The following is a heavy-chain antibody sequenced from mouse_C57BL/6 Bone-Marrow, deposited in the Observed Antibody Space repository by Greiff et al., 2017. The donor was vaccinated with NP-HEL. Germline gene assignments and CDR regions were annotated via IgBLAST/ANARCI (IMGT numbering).Heavy chain of an antibody. Sequence: EVHLVESGGGLVKPGGSLKLSCAASGFTFSSYAMSWVRQTPEKRLEWVATISDGGSYTYYPDNVKGRFTSSRDNAKNNLYLQMSHLKSEDTAMYYCARDEGGLRRGAYWGQGTLVTVSA. CDR1: GFTFSSYA. CDR2: ISDGGSYT. V-gene: IGHV5-4*01. D-gene: IGHD2-4*01. J-gene: IGHJ3*01. CDR3: ARDEGGLRRGAY.